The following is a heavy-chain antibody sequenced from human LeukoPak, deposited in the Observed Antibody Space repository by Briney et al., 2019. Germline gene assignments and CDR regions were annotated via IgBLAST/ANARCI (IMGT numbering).Heavy chain of an antibody. CDR3: ARDLVTVTKGFDI. Sequence: SETLSLTCTVSGGSISSHYWSWIRQPPGKGLEWIGYLLYSGSTIYNPSLNSRITISADTSKRQFYLQLSSVTAADTAVYYCARDLVTVTKGFDIWGQGTMVSVSS. D-gene: IGHD4-17*01. CDR2: LLYSGST. CDR1: GGSISSHY. J-gene: IGHJ3*02. V-gene: IGHV4-59*11.